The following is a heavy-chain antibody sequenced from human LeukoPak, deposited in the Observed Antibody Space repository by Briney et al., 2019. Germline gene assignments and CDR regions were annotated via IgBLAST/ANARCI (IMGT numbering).Heavy chain of an antibody. CDR3: ARDRYYYDSSGYPIYYFDY. V-gene: IGHV4-4*07. Sequence: SETLSLTCTASGGAISSYYWSWIRQPAGKGLEWIGRIYTSGSTNYNPSLKSRVTMSVDTSKNQFSLKLSSVTAADTAVYYCARDRYYYDSSGYPIYYFDYWGQGTLVTVSS. CDR1: GGAISSYY. J-gene: IGHJ4*02. D-gene: IGHD3-22*01. CDR2: IYTSGST.